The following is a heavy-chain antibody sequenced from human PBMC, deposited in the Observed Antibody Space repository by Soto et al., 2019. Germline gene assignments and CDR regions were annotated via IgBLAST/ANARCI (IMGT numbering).Heavy chain of an antibody. J-gene: IGHJ6*02. CDR1: GGSFSGYY. V-gene: IGHV4-34*01. CDR3: ARGNGSRGESSIRYADV. Sequence: SETLSLTCAVYGGSFSGYYWSWIRQPPGKGLEWIGEINHSGSTNYNPSLKSRVTISVDTSKNQFSLKLSSLTAADTAVYYCARGNGSRGESSIRYADVWGQGTTVTVSS. D-gene: IGHD1-26*01. CDR2: INHSGST.